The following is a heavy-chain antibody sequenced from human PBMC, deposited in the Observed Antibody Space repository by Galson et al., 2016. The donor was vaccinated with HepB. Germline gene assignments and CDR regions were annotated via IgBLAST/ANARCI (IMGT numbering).Heavy chain of an antibody. CDR2: IDWDDDK. V-gene: IGHV2-70*01. Sequence: PALVKPTQTLTLTCDFSGFSLSTSGMCVSWIRQPPGKALEWLALIDWDDDKYYTTSLKTRPTISKDTSKNQVVLTMTNVDPEDTATYYCARALIVMVRGVLSDTYDVWGQGTAVTVSS. CDR1: GFSLSTSGMC. CDR3: ARALIVMVRGVLSDTYDV. J-gene: IGHJ3*01. D-gene: IGHD3-10*01.